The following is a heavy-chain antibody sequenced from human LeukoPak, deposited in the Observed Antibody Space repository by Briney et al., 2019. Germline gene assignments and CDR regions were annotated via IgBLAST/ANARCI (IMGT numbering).Heavy chain of an antibody. Sequence: SETLSLTCTVSGGSISSGGYYWSWIRQHPGKGLEWIGYIYHSGTNYSNPSLKSRVTISIDTSNNQVSLKVNSVTAADTAIYYWARRTSWVDAFDIWGQGTMVIVSS. V-gene: IGHV4-31*02. J-gene: IGHJ3*02. CDR2: IYHSGTN. CDR1: GGSISSGGYY. D-gene: IGHD6-13*01. CDR3: ARRTSWVDAFDI.